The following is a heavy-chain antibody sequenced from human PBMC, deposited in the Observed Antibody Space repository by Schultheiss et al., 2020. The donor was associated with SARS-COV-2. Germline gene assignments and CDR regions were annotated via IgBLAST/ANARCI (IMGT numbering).Heavy chain of an antibody. D-gene: IGHD1-7*01. CDR3: AKGEYSITGTTDY. CDR1: GFTFSSYA. J-gene: IGHJ4*02. CDR2: ISGSGGST. V-gene: IGHV3-23*01. Sequence: GGSLRLSCAASGFTFSSYAMSWVRQAPGKGLEWVSAISGSGGSTYYADSVKGRFTISRDNAKNSLYLQMNSLRAEDTALYYCAKGEYSITGTTDYWGQGTLVTVSS.